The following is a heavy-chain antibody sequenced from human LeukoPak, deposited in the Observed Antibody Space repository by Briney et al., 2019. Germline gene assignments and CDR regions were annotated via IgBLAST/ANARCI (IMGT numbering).Heavy chain of an antibody. CDR3: ARGDILTGYSQSPDY. Sequence: ASVKVSCKASGYTFTGYYMHWVRQAPGQGLEWMGWINPNSGGTNYAQKFQGRVTMTRDTSISTAYMELSRLRSDDTAVYYCARGDILTGYSQSPDYWGQGTLVTVSS. CDR2: INPNSGGT. V-gene: IGHV1-2*02. D-gene: IGHD3-9*01. J-gene: IGHJ4*02. CDR1: GYTFTGYY.